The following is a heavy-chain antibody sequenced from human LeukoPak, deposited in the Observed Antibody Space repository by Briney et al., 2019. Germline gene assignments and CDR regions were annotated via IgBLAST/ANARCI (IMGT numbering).Heavy chain of an antibody. D-gene: IGHD2-15*01. Sequence: GGSLRLSCAASGFIFSSYNMKWVRQAPGKGLEWVSCISRTSSYIYYADSVKGRFTISRDNAQNSLYLQMNSLRVEDTAVYYCARVLETDCTGGSCYSGLDYWGQGTLVTVSS. V-gene: IGHV3-21*01. CDR1: GFIFSSYN. J-gene: IGHJ4*02. CDR2: ISRTSSYI. CDR3: ARVLETDCTGGSCYSGLDY.